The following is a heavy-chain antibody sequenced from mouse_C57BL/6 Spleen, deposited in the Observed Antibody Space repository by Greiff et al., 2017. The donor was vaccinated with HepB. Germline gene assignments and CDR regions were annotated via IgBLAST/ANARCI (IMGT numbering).Heavy chain of an antibody. V-gene: IGHV1-42*01. D-gene: IGHD2-3*01. J-gene: IGHJ2*01. CDR2: INPSTGGT. CDR1: GYSFTGYY. CDR3: AIDGEIDFGY. Sequence: EVQLQQSGPELVKPGASVKISCKASGYSFTGYYMNWVKQSPEKSLEWIGEINPSTGGTTYNQKFKAKATLTVDKSSSTAYMHLKSLTSEDSAVYYCAIDGEIDFGYWGQGTTLTVSS.